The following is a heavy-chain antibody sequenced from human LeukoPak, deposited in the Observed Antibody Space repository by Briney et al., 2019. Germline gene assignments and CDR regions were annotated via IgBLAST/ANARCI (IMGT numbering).Heavy chain of an antibody. CDR1: GGSISSSSYY. V-gene: IGHV4-39*07. J-gene: IGHJ4*02. CDR3: ARLIGVTTYYFDY. Sequence: PSETLSLTCTVSGGSISSSSYYWGWIRQPPGKGLEWIGSIYYSGSTYYNPSLKSRVTISVDTSKNQLSLKLSSVTAADTAVYYCARLIGVTTYYFDYWGQGTLVTVSS. CDR2: IYYSGST. D-gene: IGHD4-17*01.